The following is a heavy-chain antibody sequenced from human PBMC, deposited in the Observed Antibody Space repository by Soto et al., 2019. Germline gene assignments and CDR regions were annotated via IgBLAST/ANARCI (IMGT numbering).Heavy chain of an antibody. CDR2: IYHSGST. D-gene: IGHD2-2*01. CDR1: GYSISSGYY. Sequence: KPSETLSLTCAVSGYSISSGYYWGWIRQPPGKGLEWIGSIYHSGSTYYNPSLKSRVTISVDTSKNQFSLKLSSVTAADTAVYYCARLCSITSCLLSRIDPWGQGTLVTVS. J-gene: IGHJ5*02. CDR3: ARLCSITSCLLSRIDP. V-gene: IGHV4-38-2*01.